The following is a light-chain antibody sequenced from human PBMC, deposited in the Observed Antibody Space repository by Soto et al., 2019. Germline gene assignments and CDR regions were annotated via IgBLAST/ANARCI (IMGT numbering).Light chain of an antibody. V-gene: IGKV3-20*01. CDR1: QTVSGSY. Sequence: EIVLTQSPGTLSFSPGEKATLSCRASQTVSGSYLAWYQQRPGQAPRLLIYGASSRATGIPDRFSGSGSGTDFTLTITRLEPDDFAVYYCQQYGSSRWTFGRGTKVDIK. CDR3: QQYGSSRWT. J-gene: IGKJ1*01. CDR2: GAS.